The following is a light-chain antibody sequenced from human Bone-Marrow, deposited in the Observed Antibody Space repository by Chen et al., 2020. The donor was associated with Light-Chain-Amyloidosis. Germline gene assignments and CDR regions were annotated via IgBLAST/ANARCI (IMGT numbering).Light chain of an antibody. CDR3: AAWDDSLSGVV. J-gene: IGLJ2*01. CDR1: SYNIGSNY. V-gene: IGLV1-47*01. CDR2: RNN. Sequence: AALTQPPSPSASPVQRGTLSCSASSYNIGSNYVYWYQQRPGTAPKLLIYRNNQRPSGVPDRFSGCKSGTSASLAISGLRYEDEADYYCAAWDDSLSGVVFGGGTKLTVL.